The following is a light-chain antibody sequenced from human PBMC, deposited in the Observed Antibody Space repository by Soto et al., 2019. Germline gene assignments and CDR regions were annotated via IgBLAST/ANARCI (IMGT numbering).Light chain of an antibody. J-gene: IGKJ2*01. CDR1: QTVTHL. V-gene: IGKV1-39*01. CDR3: QQSFSSPHD. Sequence: DIQMTQSPSSLSASVGDRLTLTCRASQTVTHLLNWYQQKPGEAPKLLSYGASNLQTVVPSRFSGSGSGTDFTLTISSLQPEDFATYYCQQSFSSPHDFGQGTKLEIK. CDR2: GAS.